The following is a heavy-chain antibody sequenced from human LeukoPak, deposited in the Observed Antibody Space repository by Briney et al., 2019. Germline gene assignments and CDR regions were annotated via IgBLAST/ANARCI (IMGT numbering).Heavy chain of an antibody. V-gene: IGHV1-2*02. D-gene: IGHD5-18*01. J-gene: IGHJ4*02. CDR2: INPNSGGT. CDR1: GYTFTGYY. Sequence: ASVKVSCKASGYTFTGYYMHWVRQAPGQGLEWMGWINPNSGGTNYAQKFQGRVTMTRDTSISTAYMELSRLRSDDTAVYNCARSDAATDYFDYWGQGTLVTVSS. CDR3: ARSDAATDYFDY.